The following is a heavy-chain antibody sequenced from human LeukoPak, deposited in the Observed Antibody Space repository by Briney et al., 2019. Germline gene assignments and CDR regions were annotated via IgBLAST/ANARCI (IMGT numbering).Heavy chain of an antibody. Sequence: SETLSLTCTVSGGSISSSNYYWSWIRQHPGKGLEWIGYIYYSGSTYYNPSLKSRVTISVDTSKDQFSLKLSSVTAADTAVYYCARSETTVTKPHGWYFDLWGRGTLVTVSS. J-gene: IGHJ2*01. CDR1: GGSISSSNYY. D-gene: IGHD4-17*01. CDR3: ARSETTVTKPHGWYFDL. CDR2: IYYSGST. V-gene: IGHV4-31*03.